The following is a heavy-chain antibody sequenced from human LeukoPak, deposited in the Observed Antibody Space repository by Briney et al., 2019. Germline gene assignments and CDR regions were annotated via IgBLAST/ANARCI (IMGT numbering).Heavy chain of an antibody. Sequence: ASVKVSCKASGYTFTSYYMHWVRQAPGQGLEWMGIINPSGGSTSYAQKFQGRVTMTRDTSTSTVYMELSSLRSEDTAVYYCARGTPPYYYDSSGYGLDYWGQGTLVTVSS. D-gene: IGHD3-22*01. CDR2: INPSGGST. CDR1: GYTFTSYY. J-gene: IGHJ4*02. V-gene: IGHV1-46*01. CDR3: ARGTPPYYYDSSGYGLDY.